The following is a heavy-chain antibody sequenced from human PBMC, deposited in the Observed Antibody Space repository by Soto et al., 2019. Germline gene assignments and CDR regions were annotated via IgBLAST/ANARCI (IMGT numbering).Heavy chain of an antibody. V-gene: IGHV4-30-4*01. Sequence: SETLSLTCTVSGGSISRGDYYWSWIRQPPGKGLEWIGYIYYSGSTYYNPSLKSRVTISVDTSKNQFSLKLSSVTAADTAVYYCATLPPRIVVVVLPIPSWGQGTLVTVSS. CDR2: IYYSGST. J-gene: IGHJ4*02. D-gene: IGHD2-15*01. CDR3: ATLPPRIVVVVLPIPS. CDR1: GGSISRGDYY.